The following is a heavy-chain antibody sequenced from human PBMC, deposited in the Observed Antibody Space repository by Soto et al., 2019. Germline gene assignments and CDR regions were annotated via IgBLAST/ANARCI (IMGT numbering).Heavy chain of an antibody. CDR1: GYTFTNYA. CDR2: INAGDGTT. V-gene: IGHV1-3*01. Sequence: QVQLLQSGAEVKKPGASVKVSCRASGYTFTNYAVHWVRQAPGQSLEWMGWINAGDGTTKNSQKFQGRGTMTKDTSASKAYMELSSLTSEDTAVYYCARDRWYCGGDNCPLRAFDVWGQGTMVTVSS. CDR3: ARDRWYCGGDNCPLRAFDV. D-gene: IGHD2-21*01. J-gene: IGHJ3*01.